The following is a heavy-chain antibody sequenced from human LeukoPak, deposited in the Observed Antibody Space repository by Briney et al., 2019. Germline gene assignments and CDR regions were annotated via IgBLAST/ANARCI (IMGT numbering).Heavy chain of an antibody. V-gene: IGHV4-39*01. CDR1: GGSISSYY. CDR3: ARLVAAGGTYYGMDV. D-gene: IGHD6-13*01. Sequence: PSETLSLTCAVSGGSISSYYWGWIRQPPGKGLEWIGTIYYSGSTYYNPSLKSRVTISVDTSKNQFSLKLHSVTAADTAVYYCARLVAAGGTYYGMDVWGQGTTVTVSS. CDR2: IYYSGST. J-gene: IGHJ6*02.